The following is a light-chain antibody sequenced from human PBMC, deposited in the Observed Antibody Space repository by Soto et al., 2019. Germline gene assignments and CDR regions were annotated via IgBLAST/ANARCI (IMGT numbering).Light chain of an antibody. CDR2: DVN. CDR3: SSYTSSSTLVV. CDR1: SSDVGGYNY. Sequence: QSALTQPASVSGSPGQSITISCTGTSSDVGGYNYVSWYQQHPGKAPKLMIYDVNNRPSGVSYRFSGSKSGNTASLTISGLQAEDEADYYCSSYTSSSTLVVFGGGTKLTVL. J-gene: IGLJ2*01. V-gene: IGLV2-14*01.